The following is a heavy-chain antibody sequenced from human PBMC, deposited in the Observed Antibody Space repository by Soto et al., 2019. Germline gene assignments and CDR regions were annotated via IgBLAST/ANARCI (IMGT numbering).Heavy chain of an antibody. J-gene: IGHJ4*02. CDR2: IYYSGST. D-gene: IGHD4-4*01. Sequence: SETLSLTSPVSGGSISSYYWSWIRQPPGKGLEWIGYIYYSGSTNYNPSLKSRVTISVDTSKNQFSLKLSSVTAADTAVYYCARGVTPFDYWGQGTLVTVSS. CDR1: GGSISSYY. CDR3: ARGVTPFDY. V-gene: IGHV4-59*01.